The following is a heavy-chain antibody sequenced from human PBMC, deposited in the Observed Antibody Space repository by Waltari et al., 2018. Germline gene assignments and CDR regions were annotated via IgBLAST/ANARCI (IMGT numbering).Heavy chain of an antibody. CDR2: IYYSGST. Sequence: QVQLQESGPGLVKPSETLSLTCTVSGGSISSYYWSWIRQPPGKGLEWIGYIYYSGSTNYSPSHKSRVTISVDTAKNQFSLKLSSVTAADTAVYYCARAGKSTYDYWGQGTLVTVSS. V-gene: IGHV4-59*01. CDR3: ARAGKSTYDY. J-gene: IGHJ4*02. CDR1: GGSISSYY.